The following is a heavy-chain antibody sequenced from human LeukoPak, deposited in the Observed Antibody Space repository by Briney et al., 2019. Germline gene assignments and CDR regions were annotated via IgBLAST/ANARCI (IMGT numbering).Heavy chain of an antibody. J-gene: IGHJ5*02. CDR3: AREVAGVVRGVPLYNWFDP. V-gene: IGHV4-4*07. Sequence: SETLSLTCTVSGGSISSYYWSWIRQPAGKGLEWIGRIYTSGSTNYNPSLKSRVTISVDTSKNQFSLKLSSVTAADTAVYYCAREVAGVVRGVPLYNWFDPWGQGTLVTVSS. D-gene: IGHD3-10*01. CDR2: IYTSGST. CDR1: GGSISSYY.